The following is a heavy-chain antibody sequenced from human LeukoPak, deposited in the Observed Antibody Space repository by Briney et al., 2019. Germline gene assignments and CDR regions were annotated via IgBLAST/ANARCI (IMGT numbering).Heavy chain of an antibody. V-gene: IGHV3-30*18. Sequence: PGGSLRLSCAASGFGFSYYYMHWVRQAPGKGLQWVVVISYDGTYKYYEDSVKGRFTISRDNSKNTLFLQMNSLRTEDTAVYYCAKDLRWRVATILPAIDSWGQGALVTVSS. CDR3: AKDLRWRVATILPAIDS. J-gene: IGHJ4*02. CDR1: GFGFSYYY. D-gene: IGHD5-12*01. CDR2: ISYDGTYK.